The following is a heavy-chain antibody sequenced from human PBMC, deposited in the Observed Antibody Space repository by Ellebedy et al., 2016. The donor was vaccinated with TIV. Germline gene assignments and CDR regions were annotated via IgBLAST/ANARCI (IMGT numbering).Heavy chain of an antibody. CDR3: ARDCSGGSCYYYYGMDV. J-gene: IGHJ6*02. D-gene: IGHD2-15*01. Sequence: SETLSLTCTVSGGSISSGDYYWSWIRQPPGKGLEWIGYIYYSGSTNYNPSLKIRVTISVDTSKNQFSLKLSSVTAADTAVYYCARDCSGGSCYYYYGMDVWGQGTTVTVSS. CDR2: IYYSGST. CDR1: GGSISSGDYY. V-gene: IGHV4-61*08.